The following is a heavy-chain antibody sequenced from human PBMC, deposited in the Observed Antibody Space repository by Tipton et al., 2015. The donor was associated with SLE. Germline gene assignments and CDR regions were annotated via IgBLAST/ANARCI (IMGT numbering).Heavy chain of an antibody. CDR2: IYYSGST. CDR3: ARHDYNDYYLDY. V-gene: IGHV4-39*07. Sequence: TLSLTCSVSGGSISSSPYYWGWIRHPPGKGLEWIASIYYSGSTYYNPSLKSRVTISVDTSKNQFSLKLSSVTAADTAVYYCARHDYNDYYLDYWGQGTLVTVSS. CDR1: GGSISSSPYY. J-gene: IGHJ4*02. D-gene: IGHD4-11*01.